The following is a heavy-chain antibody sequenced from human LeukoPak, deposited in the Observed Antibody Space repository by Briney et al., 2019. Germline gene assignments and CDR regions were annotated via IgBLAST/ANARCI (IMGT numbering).Heavy chain of an antibody. V-gene: IGHV1-24*01. D-gene: IGHD3-16*02. Sequence: ASVKVSCKVSGYTLTELSIHWVRQAPGKGLEWMGGFDPEDGETIYAQKFQGRVTMTEDTSTDTAYMEPSSLRSEDTAVFYCAPDLANDYVWESYPLAYWGQGTLVIVSS. CDR3: APDLANDYVWESYPLAY. CDR2: FDPEDGET. CDR1: GYTLTELS. J-gene: IGHJ4*02.